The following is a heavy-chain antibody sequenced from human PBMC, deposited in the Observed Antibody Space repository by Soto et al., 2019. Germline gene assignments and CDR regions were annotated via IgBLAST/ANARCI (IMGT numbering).Heavy chain of an antibody. CDR2: ISWNSGSI. J-gene: IGHJ6*02. CDR3: AKAHSIVVPASNRYYYYGMDI. Sequence: EVQLVESGGGLVQPGRSLRLSCAASGFTFDDYAMHWVRQAPGKGLEWVSGISWNSGSICYADSVKRLFTISRDKAKNALYLQMNSLKAEDTALYYCAKAHSIVVPASNRYYYYGMDIWGQGTTVTVSS. CDR1: GFTFDDYA. D-gene: IGHD2-2*01. V-gene: IGHV3-9*01.